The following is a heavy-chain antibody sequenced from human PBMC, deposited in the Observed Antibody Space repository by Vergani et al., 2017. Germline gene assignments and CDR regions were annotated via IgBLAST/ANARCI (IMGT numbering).Heavy chain of an antibody. V-gene: IGHV3-30*03. Sequence: VQLVESGGGEVQPGRSLRLSCSAAGFPFSDYGVHWVRQAPGKGREWVSVISYDGNKKNYADSVQGQFTISRDNSKNTLYLEMNALRAEDTAVYYCARDFLTRVTTLDYYYMGVWGKGTTVTVSS. CDR3: ARDFLTRVTTLDYYYMGV. CDR1: GFPFSDYG. J-gene: IGHJ6*03. CDR2: ISYDGNKK. D-gene: IGHD1-1*01.